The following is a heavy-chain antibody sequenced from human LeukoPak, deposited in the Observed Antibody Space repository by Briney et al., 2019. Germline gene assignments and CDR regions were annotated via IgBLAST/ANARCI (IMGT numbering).Heavy chain of an antibody. Sequence: PGGSLRLSCEASGFASRSVAMSAVRQAPGKGLEWVAGIKSDSTLIYYAESAKGRFTVSRDNSRNTLYLQMNSLRAEDTAVYYCAKTPLAAYYLDDWGQGTLVTVSS. CDR2: IKSDSTLI. J-gene: IGHJ4*02. CDR1: GFASRSVA. CDR3: AKTPLAAYYLDD. D-gene: IGHD2-15*01. V-gene: IGHV3-23*01.